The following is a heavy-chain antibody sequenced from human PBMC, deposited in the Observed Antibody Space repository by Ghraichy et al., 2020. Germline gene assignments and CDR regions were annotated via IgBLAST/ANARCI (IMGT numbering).Heavy chain of an antibody. CDR3: ARSFLLDEY. CDR2: ISSSGSSI. V-gene: IGHV3-48*02. D-gene: IGHD2/OR15-2a*01. Sequence: GGSLRLSCAASGFTFSNYNMNWVRQAPGKGLEWVSYISSSGSSIYYADSVKGRFTISRDNAKNSLYLQMNSLRDEDTAVYYCARSFLLDEYWGQGTLVTVSS. CDR1: GFTFSNYN. J-gene: IGHJ4*02.